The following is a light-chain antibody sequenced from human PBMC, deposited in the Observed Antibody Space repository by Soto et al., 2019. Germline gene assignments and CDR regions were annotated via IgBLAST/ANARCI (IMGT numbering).Light chain of an antibody. CDR3: AAWDGSLNAVV. V-gene: IGLV1-44*01. Sequence: LTQSPSASGTPGQRVTISCSGSSSNIGSNSVNWYQQLPGTAPKLLMDGNNQRPSGVPDRFSGSKSGTSASLAISGLQSEDEADYYCAAWDGSLNAVVFGGGTKLTVL. CDR1: SSNIGSNS. J-gene: IGLJ2*01. CDR2: GNN.